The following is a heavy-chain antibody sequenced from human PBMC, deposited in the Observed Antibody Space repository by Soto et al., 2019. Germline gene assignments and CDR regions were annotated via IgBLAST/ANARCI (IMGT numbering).Heavy chain of an antibody. CDR1: GFTFSSYW. J-gene: IGHJ4*02. Sequence: GGSLRLSCAASGFTFSSYWMHWVRQAPGKGLVWVSYISSSSSTINYADSVKGRFTISRDNAKNSLYLQMNSLRDEDTAVYYCVRGGAFKIDYWGQGTLVTVPQ. CDR2: ISSSSSTI. CDR3: VRGGAFKIDY. D-gene: IGHD3-16*01. V-gene: IGHV3-48*02.